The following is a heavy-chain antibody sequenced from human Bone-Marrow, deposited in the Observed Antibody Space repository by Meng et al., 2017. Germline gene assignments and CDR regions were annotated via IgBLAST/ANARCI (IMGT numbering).Heavy chain of an antibody. D-gene: IGHD3-10*01. CDR1: RYTFTSYG. V-gene: IGHV1-18*01. CDR2: ISAYNGNT. Sequence: VRLVQSGGEVKTPGAPVKVSGKASRYTFTSYGISWVRQAPGQGLEWMGWISAYNGNTNYSQKLQGRVTMTTDTSTSTAYMELRSLRSDDTAVYYCARDLGGDDCGQGTLVTVSS. CDR3: ARDLGGDD. J-gene: IGHJ4*02.